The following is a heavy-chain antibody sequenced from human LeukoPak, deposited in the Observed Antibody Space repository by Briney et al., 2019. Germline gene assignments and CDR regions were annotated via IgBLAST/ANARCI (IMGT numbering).Heavy chain of an antibody. CDR3: AKGFLPTSSSSNYVSFDF. D-gene: IGHD6-13*01. Sequence: GGSLRLSCAASGFTVSNYSLTWVRQAPGKGLEWVSAIAFSGSTYYADSVKGRFTISRGDSKNTLYLQMNSLRAEDTAVYYCAKGFLPTSSSSNYVSFDFWGQGTLVTVSS. CDR2: IAFSGST. J-gene: IGHJ4*02. CDR1: GFTVSNYS. V-gene: IGHV3-23*01.